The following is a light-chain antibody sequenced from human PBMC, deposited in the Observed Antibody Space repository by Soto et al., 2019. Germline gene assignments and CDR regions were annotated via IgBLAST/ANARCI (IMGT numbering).Light chain of an antibody. CDR1: ISDFGGYNY. Sequence: QSALTQPASVSGSPGQSITISCTGTISDFGGYNYVSWYQQHPGKAPKLMIYDVSNRPSGVSNRFSGSKSGNTASLTISGLQAEDEADYYCSSYTSSSTLVFGAGTKVTVL. V-gene: IGLV2-14*01. CDR2: DVS. J-gene: IGLJ1*01. CDR3: SSYTSSSTLV.